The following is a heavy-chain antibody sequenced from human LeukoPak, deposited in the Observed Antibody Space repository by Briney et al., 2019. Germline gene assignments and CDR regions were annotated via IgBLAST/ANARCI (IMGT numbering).Heavy chain of an antibody. J-gene: IGHJ3*02. V-gene: IGHV3-30-3*01. CDR1: GFTFSSYA. CDR2: ISYDGSNK. Sequence: GGSLRLSCAASGFTFSSYAMHWVRQAPGKGLEWVAVISYDGSNKYYADSVKGRFTISRDNSKNTLYLQMNSLRAEDTAVYYCARSSSSWFYDAFDIWDQGTMVTVSS. D-gene: IGHD6-13*01. CDR3: ARSSSSWFYDAFDI.